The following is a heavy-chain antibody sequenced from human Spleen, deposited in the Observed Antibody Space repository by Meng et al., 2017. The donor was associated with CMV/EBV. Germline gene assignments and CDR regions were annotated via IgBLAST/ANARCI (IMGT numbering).Heavy chain of an antibody. J-gene: IGHJ3*02. CDR3: ARERLYQPLWGDALDM. Sequence: GGSLRLSCAASGFTFSSYWMSWVRQAPGKGLEWFAKISGSRSFIDYAGSVKGRFTVSRDNAKNSLYLQMNSLRAEDTALYYCARERLYQPLWGDALDMWGHGTMVTVSS. D-gene: IGHD2-2*01. V-gene: IGHV3-21*01. CDR2: ISGSRSFI. CDR1: GFTFSSYW.